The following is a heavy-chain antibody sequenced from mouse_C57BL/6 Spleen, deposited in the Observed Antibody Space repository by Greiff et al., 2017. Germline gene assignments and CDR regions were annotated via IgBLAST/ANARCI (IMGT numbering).Heavy chain of an antibody. Sequence: ESGPGLVKPSQSLSLTCSVTGYSITSGYYWNWIRQFPGNKLEWMGYISYDGSNNYNPSHKNQISITRDTSKNQFFLKLNSVTTEDTATYYCAREGGRDWFAYWGQGTLVTVSA. D-gene: IGHD3-3*01. CDR3: AREGGRDWFAY. CDR1: GYSITSGYY. V-gene: IGHV3-6*01. J-gene: IGHJ3*01. CDR2: ISYDGSN.